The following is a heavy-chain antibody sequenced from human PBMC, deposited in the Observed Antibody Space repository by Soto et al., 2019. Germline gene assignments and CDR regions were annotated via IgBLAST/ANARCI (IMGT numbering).Heavy chain of an antibody. CDR2: IDPSDSQT. Sequence: GESQKISCKGSGYSFAGYWITWVRQKPGKGLEWMGRIDPSDSQTYYSPSFRGHVTISADKSISTAYLQWSSLKASDTAMYYCARRGYYYDSSGYPRAFDIWGQGTMVTVSS. CDR3: ARRGYYYDSSGYPRAFDI. D-gene: IGHD3-22*01. J-gene: IGHJ3*02. CDR1: GYSFAGYW. V-gene: IGHV5-10-1*01.